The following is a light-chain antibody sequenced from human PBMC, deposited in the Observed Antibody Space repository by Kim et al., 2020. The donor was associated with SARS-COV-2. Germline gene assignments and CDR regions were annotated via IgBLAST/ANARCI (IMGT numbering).Light chain of an antibody. CDR2: DAS. CDR1: QNVSTS. CDR3: QQRSNWPPHS. V-gene: IGKV3-11*01. J-gene: IGKJ2*01. Sequence: LAPWSTATLACRASQNVSTSFAWYQHKPGHAPSPLIYDASNRITAVTARFSGSVSGTDFTLSISTLEPVDFAVYSCQQRSNWPPHSFGQGTKLEI.